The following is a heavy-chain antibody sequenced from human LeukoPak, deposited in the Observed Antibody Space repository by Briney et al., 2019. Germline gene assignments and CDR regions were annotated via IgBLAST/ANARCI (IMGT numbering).Heavy chain of an antibody. CDR2: INSDGSST. CDR3: ARVSQNSGYAFDY. V-gene: IGHV3-74*01. CDR1: GFTFSNSW. Sequence: HPGGSLRLSCAASGFTFSNSWMHWVRQAPGKGLVWVSRINSDGSSTIYADSVKGRFTISRDNAKNTLYLQMNSLRAEDTAVYYCARVSQNSGYAFDYWGQGTLVTVSS. J-gene: IGHJ4*02. D-gene: IGHD5-12*01.